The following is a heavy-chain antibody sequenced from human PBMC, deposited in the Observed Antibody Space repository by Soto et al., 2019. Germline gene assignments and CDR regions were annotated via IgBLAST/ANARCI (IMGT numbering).Heavy chain of an antibody. V-gene: IGHV1-69*08. J-gene: IGHJ3*01. CDR3: ARDRITTRGDAFDL. Sequence: QVQLVQSGAEVRKPGSSWKVSCKAPGGTFSTYIISWVRQAPGQGLEWMGRIIPIPDITNYAQKFQGRVTVTADRSTSTAYMELTNLKSEDTAVYYCARDRITTRGDAFDLWGQGTMVTVSS. CDR2: IIPIPDIT. D-gene: IGHD3-3*01. CDR1: GGTFSTYI.